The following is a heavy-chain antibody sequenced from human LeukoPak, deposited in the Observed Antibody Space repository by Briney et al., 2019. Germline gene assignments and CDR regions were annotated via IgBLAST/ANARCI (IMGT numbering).Heavy chain of an antibody. J-gene: IGHJ5*02. CDR2: IYPGDSDT. CDR3: ARGQGYCSGGSCLQGDWFDP. D-gene: IGHD2-15*01. CDR1: GYSFTSYW. V-gene: IGHV5-51*01. Sequence: GESLKISCKGSGYSFTSYWIGWVRQMPGKGLEWMGIIYPGDSDTRYSPSFQGQVTISADKSISTAYLQWGSLKASDTAMYYCARGQGYCSGGSCLQGDWFDPWGQGTLVTVSS.